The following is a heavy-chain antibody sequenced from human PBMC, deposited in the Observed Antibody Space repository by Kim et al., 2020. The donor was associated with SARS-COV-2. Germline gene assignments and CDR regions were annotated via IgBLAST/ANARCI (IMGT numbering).Heavy chain of an antibody. Sequence: RRVTISVDTSKNQFSLKLSSVTAADTAVYYCARQQARITIFGVVIAYFDYWGQGTLVTVSS. D-gene: IGHD3-3*01. CDR3: ARQQARITIFGVVIAYFDY. V-gene: IGHV4-39*01. J-gene: IGHJ4*02.